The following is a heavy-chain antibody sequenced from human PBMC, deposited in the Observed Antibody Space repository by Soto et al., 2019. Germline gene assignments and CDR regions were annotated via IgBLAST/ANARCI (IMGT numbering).Heavy chain of an antibody. V-gene: IGHV1-18*01. Sequence: ASVKVSCKASGYTFTSYGISWVRQAPGQGLEWLGWISAYNGNTNYAQKLQGRVTMTTDTSTSTAYMELSSLRSEDTAVYYCARGRILYSPRTNYYYYGMDVWGQGTSVTVSS. CDR1: GYTFTSYG. J-gene: IGHJ6*02. CDR2: ISAYNGNT. CDR3: ARGRILYSPRTNYYYYGMDV. D-gene: IGHD2-8*01.